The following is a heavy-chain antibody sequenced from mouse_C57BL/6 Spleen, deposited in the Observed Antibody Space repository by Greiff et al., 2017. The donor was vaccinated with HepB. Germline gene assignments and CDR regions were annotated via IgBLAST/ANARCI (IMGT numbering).Heavy chain of an antibody. CDR1: GFTFSNYW. J-gene: IGHJ3*01. CDR3: TAYYYGSSPFAY. CDR2: IRLKSDNYAT. Sequence: EVKLVESGGGLVQPGGSMKLSCVASGFTFSNYWINWVRPSPEKGLEWVAQIRLKSDNYATHYAESVKGRFTISRDDSKSSVYLQMNNLRAEDTGIYYCTAYYYGSSPFAYWGQGTLVTVSA. D-gene: IGHD1-1*01. V-gene: IGHV6-3*01.